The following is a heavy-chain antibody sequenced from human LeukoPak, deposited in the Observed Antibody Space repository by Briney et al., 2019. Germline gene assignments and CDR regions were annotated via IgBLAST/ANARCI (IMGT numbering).Heavy chain of an antibody. D-gene: IGHD6-19*01. CDR2: IRSKANSYAT. CDR1: GFTFSGSA. V-gene: IGHV3-73*01. Sequence: GGSLRLSCAASGFTFSGSAMHWVRQASGKGLEWVGRIRSKANSYATAYAASVKGRFTISRDDSKNTAYLQMNSLKTEDTAVYYCTRLKPLGTAVAGTERYIDLWGRGTLVTVSS. J-gene: IGHJ2*01. CDR3: TRLKPLGTAVAGTERYIDL.